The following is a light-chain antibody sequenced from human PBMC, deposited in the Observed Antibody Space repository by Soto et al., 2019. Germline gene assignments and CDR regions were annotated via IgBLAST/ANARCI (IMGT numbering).Light chain of an antibody. Sequence: DIQMTQSPSTLSASVGDRVTITCRASQTISNWLAWYQQKPGKAPKVLIYDASSLESGVPSRFSGSGSGTEFTLTISSLQPDDFATYYCQNYSGHFGGGTKVEIK. CDR2: DAS. V-gene: IGKV1-5*01. CDR1: QTISNW. CDR3: QNYSGH. J-gene: IGKJ4*01.